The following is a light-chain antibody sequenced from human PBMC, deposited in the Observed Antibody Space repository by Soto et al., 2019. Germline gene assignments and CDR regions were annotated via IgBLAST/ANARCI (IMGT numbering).Light chain of an antibody. V-gene: IGKV1-27*01. CDR3: QKYNSAPQIT. Sequence: DIQMTQSPSSLSASVGDRDTITCRTSQGISNYLAWYQQKPGKVPKLLIYAASTLQSGVPSRFSGSGSGTDFTLTISSLQPEDVATYYCQKYNSAPQITFGPGTKVDIK. J-gene: IGKJ3*01. CDR1: QGISNY. CDR2: AAS.